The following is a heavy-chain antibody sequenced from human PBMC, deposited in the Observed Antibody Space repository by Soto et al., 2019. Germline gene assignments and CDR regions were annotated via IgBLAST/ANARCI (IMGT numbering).Heavy chain of an antibody. D-gene: IGHD3-22*01. J-gene: IGHJ6*03. V-gene: IGHV3-33*01. Sequence: GGSLRLSCAASGFTFSSYGMHWVRQAPGKGLEWVAVIWYDGSNKYYADSVKGRFTISRDNSKNTLYLQMNSLRAEDTAVYYCARAKIETYYYYYYMDVWGKGTTVTVSS. CDR3: ARAKIETYYYYYYMDV. CDR2: IWYDGSNK. CDR1: GFTFSSYG.